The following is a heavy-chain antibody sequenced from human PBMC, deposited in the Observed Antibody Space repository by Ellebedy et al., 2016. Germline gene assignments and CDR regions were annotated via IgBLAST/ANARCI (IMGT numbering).Heavy chain of an antibody. CDR1: GFTFSSYW. CDR2: IKQDGSEK. D-gene: IGHD2-2*01. V-gene: IGHV3-7*01. CDR3: QLLWG. Sequence: LSLTCXASGFTFSSYWMSWVRQAPGKGLEWVANIKQDGSEKYYVDSVKGRFTISRDNAKNSLYLQMNSLRAEDTAVYYCQLLWGWGQGTLVTVSS. J-gene: IGHJ4*02.